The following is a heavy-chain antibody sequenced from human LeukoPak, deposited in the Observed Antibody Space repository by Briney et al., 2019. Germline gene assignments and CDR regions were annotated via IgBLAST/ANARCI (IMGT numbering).Heavy chain of an antibody. V-gene: IGHV1-46*01. CDR1: GYTFTGYY. CDR3: ARPSDLLFFDY. CDR2: INPSGGST. D-gene: IGHD1-26*01. J-gene: IGHJ4*02. Sequence: ASVKVSCKASGYTFTGYYMHWVRQAPGQGLEWMGIINPSGGSTSYAQKFQGRVTMTRDMSTSTVYMELSSLRSEDTAVYYCARPSDLLFFDYWGQGTLVTVSS.